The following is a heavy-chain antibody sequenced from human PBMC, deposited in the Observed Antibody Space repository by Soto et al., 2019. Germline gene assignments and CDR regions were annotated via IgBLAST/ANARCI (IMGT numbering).Heavy chain of an antibody. CDR2: INPSGGST. J-gene: IGHJ3*02. V-gene: IGHV1-46*03. D-gene: IGHD6-13*01. CDR3: ASSSPGSRTLMDI. CDR1: GYTFTSYY. Sequence: ASVKVSCKASGYTFTSYYMHWVRQAPGQGLEWMGIINPSGGSTGYAQKFQGRVTMTRDTSTSTVYMELSSLRSEDTAVYYCASSSPGSRTLMDIWRQGTMVTVSS.